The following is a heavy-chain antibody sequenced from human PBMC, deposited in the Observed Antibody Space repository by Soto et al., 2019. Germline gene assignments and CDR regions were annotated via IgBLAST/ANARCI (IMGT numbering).Heavy chain of an antibody. Sequence: GGSLRLSCAASGFTFSNYWMNWVRQAPGKGLEWVANIKQDGSEKYYVDSVKGRFTISRDNAKNSLYLQMNSLRAEDTAVDYCARDSGYSVSDFWGQGSPVTGSS. CDR3: ARDSGYSVSDF. CDR1: GFTFSNYW. J-gene: IGHJ4*02. V-gene: IGHV3-7*04. D-gene: IGHD5-12*01. CDR2: IKQDGSEK.